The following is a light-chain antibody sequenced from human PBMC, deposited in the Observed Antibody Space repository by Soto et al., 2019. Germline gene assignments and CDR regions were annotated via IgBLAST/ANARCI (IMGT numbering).Light chain of an antibody. V-gene: IGKV1-9*01. CDR1: QGISSH. Sequence: IQLTQSPSSLSAFLGARVTITCRASQGISSHLAWYQQKPGKAPKLLIYAASTLQSGVPLRFGGSGSGTDFTLTISSLQPEDSATYYCQQLNSYPHTLGGGTKVDIK. CDR3: QQLNSYPHT. CDR2: AAS. J-gene: IGKJ4*01.